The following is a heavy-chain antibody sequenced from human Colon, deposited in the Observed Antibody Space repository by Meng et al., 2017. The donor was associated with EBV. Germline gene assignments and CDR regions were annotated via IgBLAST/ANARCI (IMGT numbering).Heavy chain of an antibody. V-gene: IGHV3-53*01. CDR2: LNSGGAT. J-gene: IGHJ4*02. CDR1: GFVFSSSN. Sequence: VAVGECGGGLIHPGGSVTLSCDASGFVFSSSNMIWVRQAPGKGLEWVSDLNSGGATHYEDSVKGRFTISRDNSKNTLYLQMPNLRVEDTAMYFCARVLLGGWNEGYFEHWGQGALVTVSS. CDR3: ARVLLGGWNEGYFEH. D-gene: IGHD1-1*01.